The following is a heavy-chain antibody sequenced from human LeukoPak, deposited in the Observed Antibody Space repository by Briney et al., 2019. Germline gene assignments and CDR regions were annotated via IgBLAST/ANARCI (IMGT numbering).Heavy chain of an antibody. CDR2: ISSDGGTT. J-gene: IGHJ4*02. Sequence: GGSLRLSCAASGLTFSRYWMHWVRQAPGMGLVWVSTISSDGGTTHYADSVKGRFTISRDNSKDTLYLQMNSLRAEDTAVFYCAKEQATGEIDYWGQGTLVTVSS. D-gene: IGHD6-13*01. CDR3: AKEQATGEIDY. V-gene: IGHV3-74*01. CDR1: GLTFSRYW.